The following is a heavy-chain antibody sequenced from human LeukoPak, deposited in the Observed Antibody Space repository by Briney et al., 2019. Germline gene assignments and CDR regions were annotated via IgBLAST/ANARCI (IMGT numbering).Heavy chain of an antibody. Sequence: SETLSLTCAVSGGSISSGGYSWSWIRQPPGKGLEWIGYISYSGSTYYNPSLKSRVTISVDTSKNQFSLKLSSVTAADTAVYYCARLGSGYLGSFDWFFSGYFDYWGQGTLVTVSS. CDR3: ARLGSGYLGSFDWFFSGYFDY. J-gene: IGHJ4*02. CDR2: ISYSGST. D-gene: IGHD3-9*01. V-gene: IGHV4-30-2*03. CDR1: GGSISSGGYS.